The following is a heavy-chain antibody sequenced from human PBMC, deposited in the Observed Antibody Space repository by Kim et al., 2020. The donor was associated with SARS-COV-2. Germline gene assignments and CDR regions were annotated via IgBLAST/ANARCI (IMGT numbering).Heavy chain of an antibody. J-gene: IGHJ4*02. CDR3: AGLGYCSGGSCYPDDY. Sequence: SETLSLTCTVSGGSISSGGYYWSWIRQHPGKGLEWIGYIYYSGSTYYNPSLKSRVTISVDTSKNQFSLKLSSVTAADTAVYYCAGLGYCSGGSCYPDDYWGQGTLVTVSS. D-gene: IGHD2-15*01. CDR1: GGSISSGGYY. V-gene: IGHV4-31*03. CDR2: IYYSGST.